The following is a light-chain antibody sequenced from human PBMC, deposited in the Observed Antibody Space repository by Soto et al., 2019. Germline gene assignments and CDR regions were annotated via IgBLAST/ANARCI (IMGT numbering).Light chain of an antibody. V-gene: IGKV1D-8*01. CDR3: QQYYSFPRT. CDR2: AAS. CDR1: QGISNY. Sequence: VIWMTQSPSLLSASTGDRVTISCRMSQGISNYLAWYQQKPGKAPELLIYAASTLQSGVPSRFSGSGSGTDFTLTISCLQSVDFATYYCQQYYSFPRTFGQGTKLEIK. J-gene: IGKJ2*01.